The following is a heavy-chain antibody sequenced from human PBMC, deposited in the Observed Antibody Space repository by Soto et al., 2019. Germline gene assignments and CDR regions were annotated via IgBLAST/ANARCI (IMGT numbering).Heavy chain of an antibody. Sequence: ASVKVSCKASGYTFTSYYIHWVRQAPGQGLEWVGIINPSSGSPTYAQKFQGRVTMTRDTSTSTVYMELSSLRSEDSAVYYCARDSLKTQYCTYYMDVWGKGTTVTVSS. CDR2: INPSSGSP. CDR3: ARDSLKTQYCTYYMDV. D-gene: IGHD2-21*02. J-gene: IGHJ6*03. V-gene: IGHV1-46*03. CDR1: GYTFTSYY.